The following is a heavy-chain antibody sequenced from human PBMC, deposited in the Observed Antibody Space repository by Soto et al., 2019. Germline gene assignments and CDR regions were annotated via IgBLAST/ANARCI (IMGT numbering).Heavy chain of an antibody. V-gene: IGHV3-23*01. J-gene: IGHJ4*02. Sequence: GGSRAPACAAAGVTFSSNAMKWVRQAPGKGLEWVSAISGSGGSTYYADSVKGRFTISRDNSKNTLYLQMNSLRAEDTAVYYCAKDLDGYCSSTSCYIFDYWGQGTLVTVSS. CDR3: AKDLDGYCSSTSCYIFDY. CDR2: ISGSGGST. D-gene: IGHD2-2*03. CDR1: GVTFSSNA.